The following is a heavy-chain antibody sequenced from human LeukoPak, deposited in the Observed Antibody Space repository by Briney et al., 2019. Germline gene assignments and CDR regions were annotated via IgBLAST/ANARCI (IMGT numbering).Heavy chain of an antibody. D-gene: IGHD6-6*01. V-gene: IGHV1-2*02. CDR2: IYPYSGDT. CDR1: GYTFTGYY. CDR3: ARDRNSGSSLDI. J-gene: IGHJ3*02. Sequence: ASVKVSCKASGYTFTGYYIHRVRQAPGQGLEWMGWIYPYSGDTNYAQNFQGRVTMTRDTSISTAYMELSSLKSDDTAVYYCARDRNSGSSLDIWGQGTMLTASS.